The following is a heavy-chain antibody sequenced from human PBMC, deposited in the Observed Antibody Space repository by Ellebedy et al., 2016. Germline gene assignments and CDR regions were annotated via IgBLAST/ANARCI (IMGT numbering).Heavy chain of an antibody. J-gene: IGHJ6*03. CDR2: LYDSGTT. CDR3: ARELRGRAYSGFDFYYYQYMDV. V-gene: IGHV4-59*13. CDR1: GASITKYN. D-gene: IGHD5-12*01. Sequence: SETLSLTXTVSGASITKYNWTWIRQPPGKGLEWVGSLYDSGTTDYSSSLKTRLTLSIDTSTKQLSLTLTSVTTADTAIYFCARELRGRAYSGFDFYYYQYMDVWGTGTTVTVSS.